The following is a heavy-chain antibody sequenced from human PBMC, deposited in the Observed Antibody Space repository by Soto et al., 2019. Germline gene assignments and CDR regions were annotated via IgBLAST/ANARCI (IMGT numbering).Heavy chain of an antibody. D-gene: IGHD5-12*01. J-gene: IGHJ4*02. Sequence: GGSLRLSCAASGFISSTYSIHWVRQAPGKGLDWLAVISYDGANIYYADSVKGRFTISRDNSRNTLFLQMNSLRPEDTAVYYCARVYSSLDYGIDYWGQGTLVTV. CDR2: ISYDGANI. CDR3: ARVYSSLDYGIDY. CDR1: GFISSTYS. V-gene: IGHV3-30-3*01.